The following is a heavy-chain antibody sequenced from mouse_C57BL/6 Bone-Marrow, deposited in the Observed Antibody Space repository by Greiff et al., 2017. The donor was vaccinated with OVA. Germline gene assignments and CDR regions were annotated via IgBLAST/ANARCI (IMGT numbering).Heavy chain of an antibody. CDR2: IDPENGDT. D-gene: IGHD1-2*01. CDR3: TLLSLRGFAY. V-gene: IGHV14-4*01. Sequence: AQLQQSGAELVRPGASVKLSCTASGFNIKDDYMHWVKQRPEQGLEWIGWIDPENGDTEYASKFQGKATITADTSSNTAYLQLSSLTSEDTAVYYCTLLSLRGFAYWGQGTLVTVSA. CDR1: GFNIKDDY. J-gene: IGHJ3*01.